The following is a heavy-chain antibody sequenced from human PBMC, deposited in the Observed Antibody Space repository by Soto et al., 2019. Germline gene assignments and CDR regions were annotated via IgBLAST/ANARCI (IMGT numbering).Heavy chain of an antibody. J-gene: IGHJ4*02. CDR2: ISNDGSNK. CDR1: GFSFSTYG. V-gene: IGHV3-30*03. CDR3: XXGXXXYXAFXY. Sequence: GGSLRLSCAASGFSFSTYGMHWVRQAPGKGLEWVAFISNDGSNKYYADSVKGRFTISRDNSTNTLYLQMNSLRAEDTTVYYYXXGXXXYXAFXYWGQGXXXXXXS. D-gene: IGHD1-26*01.